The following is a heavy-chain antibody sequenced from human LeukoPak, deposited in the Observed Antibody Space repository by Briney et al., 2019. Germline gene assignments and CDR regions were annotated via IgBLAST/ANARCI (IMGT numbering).Heavy chain of an antibody. Sequence: SVKVSCKASGGTFRGYAISWVRQAPGQGLEWMGGIIPIFGTANYAQKFQGRVTITADESTSTAYMELSSLRSEDTAVYYCARARRAVAGMEGAFDIWGQGTMVTVSS. D-gene: IGHD6-19*01. CDR2: IIPIFGTA. J-gene: IGHJ3*02. V-gene: IGHV1-69*01. CDR3: ARARRAVAGMEGAFDI. CDR1: GGTFRGYA.